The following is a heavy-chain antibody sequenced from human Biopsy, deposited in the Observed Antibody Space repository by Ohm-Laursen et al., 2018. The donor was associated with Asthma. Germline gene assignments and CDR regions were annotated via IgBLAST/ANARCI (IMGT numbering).Heavy chain of an antibody. V-gene: IGHV1-69*01. CDR3: ARCQVGYSSGWSLLLKKIYYSGMDV. J-gene: IGHJ6*02. D-gene: IGHD6-19*01. CDR1: GGTLSNFA. CDR2: IMTVFGTT. Sequence: GSSVKVSCKAPGGTLSNFAISWVRQAPGQGLEWLGGIMTVFGTTNYAQKFQGRVTITADESTSTAYMEVNSLRSEDTAIYYCARCQVGYSSGWSLLLKKIYYSGMDVWGQGTAVTVSS.